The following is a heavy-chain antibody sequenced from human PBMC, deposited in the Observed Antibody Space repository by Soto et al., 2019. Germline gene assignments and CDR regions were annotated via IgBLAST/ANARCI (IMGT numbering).Heavy chain of an antibody. CDR2: IYYSGST. V-gene: IGHV4-39*01. D-gene: IGHD1-26*01. Sequence: PSETLSLTCTVSGGSISSSSYYWGWIRQPPGKGLEWIGSIYYSGSTYYNPSLKSRVTISVDTSKNQFSLELTSVTAADTAIYYCAAQPHGWSNFDYWGQGTLVTVSS. J-gene: IGHJ4*02. CDR3: AAQPHGWSNFDY. CDR1: GGSISSSSYY.